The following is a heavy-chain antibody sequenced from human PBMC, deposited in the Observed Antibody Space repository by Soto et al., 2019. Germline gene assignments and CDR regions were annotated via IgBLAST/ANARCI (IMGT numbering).Heavy chain of an antibody. Sequence: ASVKVSCKASGYTFTSYGISWVRQAPGQGLEWMGWISAYNGNTNYAQKLQGRVTITADESTSTAYMELSSLRSEDTAVYYCARVGEENWFDPWGQGTLVTVSS. CDR1: GYTFTSYG. J-gene: IGHJ5*02. V-gene: IGHV1-18*04. CDR2: ISAYNGNT. CDR3: ARVGEENWFDP.